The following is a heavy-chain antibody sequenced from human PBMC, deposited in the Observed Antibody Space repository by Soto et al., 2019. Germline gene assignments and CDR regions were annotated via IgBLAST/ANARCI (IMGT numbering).Heavy chain of an antibody. V-gene: IGHV1-69*01. Sequence: QVQLVQSGAEVKKPGSSVKVSCKASGGTFSSYAISWVRQAPGQGLEWMGGIIPIFGTANYAQKFQGRVTITADESTSTAYMELSSLRSEDTAVYYCARDAYYDSSGYYSQAFEIWGQGTMVTVAS. D-gene: IGHD3-22*01. CDR3: ARDAYYDSSGYYSQAFEI. J-gene: IGHJ3*02. CDR1: GGTFSSYA. CDR2: IIPIFGTA.